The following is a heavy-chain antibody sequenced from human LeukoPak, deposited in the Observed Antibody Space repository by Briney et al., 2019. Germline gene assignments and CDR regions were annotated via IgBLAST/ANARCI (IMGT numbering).Heavy chain of an antibody. V-gene: IGHV4-4*09. CDR1: GDSMSSYY. CDR2: IYSSGST. D-gene: IGHD3-10*01. J-gene: IGHJ5*02. Sequence: SETLSLTCTVSGDSMSSYYWNWIRQTPGEGLEWIGYIYSSGSTNCNPSLKSRVTISVDTSKNQFSLKLSSVTAADTAMYYCARSPYGSTYYRNNWFDPWGQGTLVTVSS. CDR3: ARSPYGSTYYRNNWFDP.